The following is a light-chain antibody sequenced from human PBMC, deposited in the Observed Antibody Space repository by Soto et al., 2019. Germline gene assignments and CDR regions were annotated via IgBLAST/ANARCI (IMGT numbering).Light chain of an antibody. CDR1: QSISSW. Sequence: ITQSRSTLSAYVGDRVTITCRASQSISSWLAWYQQKPGKAPKLLIYDASSLESGVPSRFSGSGSGTEFTLTISSLQPDDFATYYCQHYNSYSEAFGQGSNV. J-gene: IGKJ1*01. CDR3: QHYNSYSEA. V-gene: IGKV1-5*01. CDR2: DAS.